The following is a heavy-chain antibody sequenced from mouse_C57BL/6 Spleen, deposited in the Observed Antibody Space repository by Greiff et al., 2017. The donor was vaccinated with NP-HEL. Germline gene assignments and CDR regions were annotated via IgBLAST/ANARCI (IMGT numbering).Heavy chain of an antibody. CDR3: VRHDIYYDSYFDY. Sequence: EVKLVESGGGLVQPKGSLKLSCAASGFSFNTYAMNWVRQAPGKGLEWVARIRSKSNNYATYYADSVKDRFTISRDDSESMLYLQMNNLKTEDTAMYYCVRHDIYYDSYFDYWGQGTTLTVSS. D-gene: IGHD2-4*01. J-gene: IGHJ2*01. V-gene: IGHV10-1*01. CDR1: GFSFNTYA. CDR2: IRSKSNNYAT.